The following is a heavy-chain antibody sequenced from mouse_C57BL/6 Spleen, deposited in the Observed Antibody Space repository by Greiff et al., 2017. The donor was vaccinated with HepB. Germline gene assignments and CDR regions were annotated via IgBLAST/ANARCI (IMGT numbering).Heavy chain of an antibody. V-gene: IGHV3-6*01. CDR2: ISYDGSN. Sequence: EVKLQESGPGLVKPSQSLSLTCSVTGYSITSGYYCNWIRQFPGNKLEWMGYISYDGSNNYNPSLKNRISITRDTSKNQFFLKLTSMTTEDTATYYCARGGYYDYDDYAMDYWGQGTSVTVSS. CDR1: GYSITSGYY. J-gene: IGHJ4*01. D-gene: IGHD2-4*01. CDR3: ARGGYYDYDDYAMDY.